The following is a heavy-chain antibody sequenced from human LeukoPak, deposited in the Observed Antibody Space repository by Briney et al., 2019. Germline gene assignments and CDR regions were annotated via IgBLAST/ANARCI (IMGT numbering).Heavy chain of an antibody. J-gene: IGHJ4*02. CDR1: GYTFTSYD. CDR3: ARDYYDILTGYYASRLYYFDY. V-gene: IGHV1-8*01. CDR2: MNPNSGNT. D-gene: IGHD3-9*01. Sequence: GASVKVSCKASGYTFTSYDINWVRQATGQGLEWMGWMNPNSGNTGYAQKLQGRVTMTTDTSTSTAYMELRSLRSDGTAVYYCARDYYDILTGYYASRLYYFDYWGQGTLVTVSS.